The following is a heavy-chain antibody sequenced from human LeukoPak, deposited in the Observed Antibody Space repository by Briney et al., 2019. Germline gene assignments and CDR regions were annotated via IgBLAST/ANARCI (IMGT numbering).Heavy chain of an antibody. CDR1: GFTFSSYA. V-gene: IGHV3-30-3*01. Sequence: GGSLRLSCAASGFTFSSYAMHWVRQAPGKGLEWVAVISYDGSNKYYADSVKGRFTISRDNSKNTLYRQMNSLRAEDTAVYYCARDLGDDYDSSGYDYWGQGTLVTVSS. CDR3: ARDLGDDYDSSGYDY. J-gene: IGHJ4*02. CDR2: ISYDGSNK. D-gene: IGHD3-22*01.